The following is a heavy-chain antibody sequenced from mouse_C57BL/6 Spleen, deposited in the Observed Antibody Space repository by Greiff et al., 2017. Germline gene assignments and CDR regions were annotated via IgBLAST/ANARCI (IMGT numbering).Heavy chain of an antibody. Sequence: VQLQQSGAELVKPGASVKLSCKASGYTFTSYWMHWVKQRPGQGLEWIGMIHPNSGSTNYNEKFKSKATLTVDKSSSTAYMQLSSLTSEDSAVYYCANYYGSSSYAMDYWGQGTSVTVSS. CDR3: ANYYGSSSYAMDY. V-gene: IGHV1-64*01. CDR1: GYTFTSYW. D-gene: IGHD1-1*01. J-gene: IGHJ4*01. CDR2: IHPNSGST.